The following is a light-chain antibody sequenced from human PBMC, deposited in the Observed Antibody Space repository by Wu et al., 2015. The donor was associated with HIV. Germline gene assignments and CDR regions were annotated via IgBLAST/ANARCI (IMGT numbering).Light chain of an antibody. Sequence: EMVMTQSPATLSVFPGERVTLSCRASQSISTNLAWYQQQPGQTPRLLIYGTSSRATGFPDRFSGSGSGTDFTLTISRLDPEDFAVYYCQHYGNSPYTFSQGTKLEIK. V-gene: IGKV3-20*01. CDR1: QSISTN. CDR2: GTS. CDR3: QHYGNSPYT. J-gene: IGKJ2*01.